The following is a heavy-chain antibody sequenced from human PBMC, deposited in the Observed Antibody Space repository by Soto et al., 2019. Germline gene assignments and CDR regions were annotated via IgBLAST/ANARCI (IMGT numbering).Heavy chain of an antibody. CDR3: AKKIGSSRYSRDYYYYYGMDV. V-gene: IGHV3-23*01. D-gene: IGHD3-22*01. Sequence: GGSLRLSCAASGFTFSSYAMSWVRQAPGKGLEWVSAISGSGGKKYYADSVKGRFTISRDNTKNTLYLQMNSLRAEDTAVYYCAKKIGSSRYSRDYYYYYGMDVWGQGTTVTVSS. J-gene: IGHJ6*02. CDR1: GFTFSSYA. CDR2: ISGSGGKK.